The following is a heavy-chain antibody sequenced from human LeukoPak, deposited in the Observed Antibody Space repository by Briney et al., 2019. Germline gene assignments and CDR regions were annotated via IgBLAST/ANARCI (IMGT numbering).Heavy chain of an antibody. Sequence: GGSLRLSCAASGFTFSSYEMNWVRQAPGKGLEWVSYISSSGSTIHYADSVKGRFTISRDNAKNSLYLQMNSLRAEDTAVYYCASGFDYYYYGMDVWGQGTTVTVSS. V-gene: IGHV3-48*03. CDR3: ASGFDYYYYGMDV. D-gene: IGHD3-10*01. CDR2: ISSSGSTI. J-gene: IGHJ6*02. CDR1: GFTFSSYE.